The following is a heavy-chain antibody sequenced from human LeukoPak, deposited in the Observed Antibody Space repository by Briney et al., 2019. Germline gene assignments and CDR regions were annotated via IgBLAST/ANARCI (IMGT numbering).Heavy chain of an antibody. CDR2: IYDYGST. CDR1: SGSISTYY. J-gene: IGHJ4*02. V-gene: IGHV4-59*08. CDR3: ARHGSSYSFDY. D-gene: IGHD6-13*01. Sequence: SETLSLTCTVSSGSISTYYWSWIRQPPGKGLEWIGYIYDYGSTNINPSLKSRVTISKDTSKSQFSVRLSSVTAADTAVYYCARHGSSYSFDYWGQGNLVTVSS.